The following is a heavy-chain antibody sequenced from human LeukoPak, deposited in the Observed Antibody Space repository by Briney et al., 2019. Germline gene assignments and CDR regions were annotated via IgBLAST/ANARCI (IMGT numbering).Heavy chain of an antibody. Sequence: SETLSLTCAVSGAFISSFHWNWIRQSPGKGLEWIGYINYGGNTNYNPSLKSRVTMSVDTSKNQFSLKLSSVTAADTAVYYCARQLIVGSRDAFDIWGQGTMVTVSS. CDR1: GAFISSFH. J-gene: IGHJ3*02. CDR3: ARQLIVGSRDAFDI. CDR2: INYGGNT. V-gene: IGHV4-59*08. D-gene: IGHD1-26*01.